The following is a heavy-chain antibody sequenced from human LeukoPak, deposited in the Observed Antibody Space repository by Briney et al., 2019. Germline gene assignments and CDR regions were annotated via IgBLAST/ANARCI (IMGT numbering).Heavy chain of an antibody. CDR2: ISSSSSYI. D-gene: IGHD2/OR15-2a*01. Sequence: GGSLRLSCAASGFTFSSYSMNWVRQAPGKGLEWVSSISSSSSYIYYADSVKGRFTISRDNAKNLLYLQMKSLRAEDSAVHYYARDVFSWNAFEIWGQGAMVTVSS. CDR3: ARDVFSWNAFEI. J-gene: IGHJ3*02. CDR1: GFTFSSYS. V-gene: IGHV3-21*06.